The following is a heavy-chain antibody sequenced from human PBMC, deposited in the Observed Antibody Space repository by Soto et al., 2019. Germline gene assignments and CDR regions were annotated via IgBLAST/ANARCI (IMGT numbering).Heavy chain of an antibody. Sequence: PSETLSITCAVYGGSFSGYYWTWIRQPPGTGLEWIGEINHSGSTNYNPSLKSRVTISVDTSKNQFSLKLTSVTAADTAVYYCARDKMTGLFDYWGQGTLVTVS. V-gene: IGHV4-34*01. CDR1: GGSFSGYY. CDR2: INHSGST. J-gene: IGHJ4*02. CDR3: ARDKMTGLFDY. D-gene: IGHD3-9*01.